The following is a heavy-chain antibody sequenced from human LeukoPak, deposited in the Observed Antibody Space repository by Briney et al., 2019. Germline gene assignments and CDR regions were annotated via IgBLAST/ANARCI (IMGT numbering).Heavy chain of an antibody. J-gene: IGHJ3*02. CDR2: IYYSGST. Sequence: PSETLSLTFTVSGDSISSSTYYWGWIRPPPGKGLEWIGIIYYSGSTYYNPSLKRRVAISVDTSKNQFSLKRNSVTAADTAMYYCARHRGPQTPLNAFDMWGQGTMVTVSS. V-gene: IGHV4-39*01. CDR3: ARHRGPQTPLNAFDM. CDR1: GDSISSSTYY.